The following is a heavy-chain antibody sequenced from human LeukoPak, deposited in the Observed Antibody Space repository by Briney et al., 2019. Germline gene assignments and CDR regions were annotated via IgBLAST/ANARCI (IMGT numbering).Heavy chain of an antibody. D-gene: IGHD3-9*01. CDR1: GGSISSSSYY. CDR2: IYYSGST. V-gene: IGHV4-61*05. Sequence: PSETLSLTCTVSGGSISSSSYYWGWIRQPPGKGLEWIGYIYYSGSTNYNPSLKSRVTISVDTSKNQFSLKLSSVTAADTAVYYCARAGGNYDILNPFDYWGQGTLVTVSS. CDR3: ARAGGNYDILNPFDY. J-gene: IGHJ4*02.